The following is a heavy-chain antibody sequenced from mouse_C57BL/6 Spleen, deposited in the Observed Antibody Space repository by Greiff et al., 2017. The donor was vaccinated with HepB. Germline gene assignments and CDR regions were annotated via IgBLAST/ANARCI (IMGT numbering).Heavy chain of an antibody. J-gene: IGHJ2*01. V-gene: IGHV1-64*01. CDR3: ARSVVDGYYFDY. CDR1: GYTFTSYW. D-gene: IGHD2-3*01. CDR2: IHPNSGST. Sequence: VQLQQPGAELVKPGASVKLSCKASGYTFTSYWMHWVKQRPGQGLEWIGMIHPNSGSTNYNEKFKSKATLTVDKSSSTAYMQLSSLTSDDSAVYYCARSVVDGYYFDYWGQGTTLTVSS.